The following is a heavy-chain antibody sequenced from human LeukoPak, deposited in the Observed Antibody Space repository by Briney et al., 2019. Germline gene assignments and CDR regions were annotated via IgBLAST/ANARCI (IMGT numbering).Heavy chain of an antibody. J-gene: IGHJ4*02. V-gene: IGHV4-31*03. Sequence: SETLSLTCTVSGGSISSGGYYWSWIRQHPGKGLEWIGYIYYSGSTYHNPSLKSRVTISVDTSKNQFSLKLSSVTAADTAVYYCARGAGRDFWSGTFDYWGQGTLVTVSS. D-gene: IGHD3-3*01. CDR2: IYYSGST. CDR1: GGSISSGGYY. CDR3: ARGAGRDFWSGTFDY.